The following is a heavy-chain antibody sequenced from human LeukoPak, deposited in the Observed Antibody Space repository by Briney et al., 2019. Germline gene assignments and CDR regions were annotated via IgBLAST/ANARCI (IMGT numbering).Heavy chain of an antibody. J-gene: IGHJ3*02. Sequence: PGGSLRLSCAASGFTFSSYAMSWVRQAPGKGLEWVSAISGSGGSTYYADSVKGRFTISRDNSKNTLYLQMNSLRAEDTAVYYCAKTPKDSSGYYYAFDIWGQGTMVTVSS. CDR1: GFTFSSYA. D-gene: IGHD3-22*01. CDR3: AKTPKDSSGYYYAFDI. V-gene: IGHV3-23*01. CDR2: ISGSGGST.